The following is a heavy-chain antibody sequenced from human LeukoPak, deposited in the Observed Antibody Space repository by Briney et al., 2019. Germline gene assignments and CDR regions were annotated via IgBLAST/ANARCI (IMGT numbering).Heavy chain of an antibody. CDR2: ISSSSSYI. V-gene: IGHV3-21*01. Sequence: GGSLRLSCAASGFTFSSYSMNWVRQAPGKGLEWVSSISSSSSYIYYADSVKGRFTISRDNAKNSLYLQMNGLRAEDTAVYYCARESTVTTVDYWGQGTLVTVSS. J-gene: IGHJ4*02. CDR3: ARESTVTTVDY. D-gene: IGHD4-17*01. CDR1: GFTFSSYS.